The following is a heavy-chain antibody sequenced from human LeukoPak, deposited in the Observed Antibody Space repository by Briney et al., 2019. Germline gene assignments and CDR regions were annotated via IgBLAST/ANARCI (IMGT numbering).Heavy chain of an antibody. CDR3: ARLTVTTPFFDY. V-gene: IGHV4-39*01. J-gene: IGHJ4*02. Sequence: PSETLSLACTGSGGSIRNSGYYWGWIRQPPGKGLEWIGSIYYSGSTYYNPSLKTRVTISVDTSKNQFSLNLSSVTAADTAVYYCARLTVTTPFFDYWGQGSLVTVSS. CDR1: GGSIRNSGYY. D-gene: IGHD4-17*01. CDR2: IYYSGST.